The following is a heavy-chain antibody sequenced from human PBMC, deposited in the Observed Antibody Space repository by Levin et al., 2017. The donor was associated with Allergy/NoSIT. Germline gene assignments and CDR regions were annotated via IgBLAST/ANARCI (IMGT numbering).Heavy chain of an antibody. V-gene: IGHV3-23*01. D-gene: IGHD5-24*01. CDR3: AKGLLVQGLQLRGYYYDGMDV. J-gene: IGHJ6*02. Sequence: GGSLRLSCAASGFTFSSYAMSWVRQAPGKGLEWVSAISGSGGSTYYADSVKGRFTISRDNSKNTLYLQMNSLRAEDTAVYYCAKGLLVQGLQLRGYYYDGMDVWGQGTTVTVSS. CDR2: ISGSGGST. CDR1: GFTFSSYA.